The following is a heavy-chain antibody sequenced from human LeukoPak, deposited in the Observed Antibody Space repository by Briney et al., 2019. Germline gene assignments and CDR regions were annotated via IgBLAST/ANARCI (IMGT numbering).Heavy chain of an antibody. CDR3: ARAPGPVGYYGMDV. D-gene: IGHD3-10*01. Sequence: GYIYYSGSTNYNPSLKSRVTISVDTSKNQFSLKLSSVTAADTAVYYCARAPGPVGYYGMDVWGQGTTVTVSS. CDR2: IYYSGST. J-gene: IGHJ6*02. V-gene: IGHV4-59*08.